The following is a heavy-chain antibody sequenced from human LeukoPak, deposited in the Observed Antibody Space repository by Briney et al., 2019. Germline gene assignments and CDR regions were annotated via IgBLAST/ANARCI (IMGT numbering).Heavy chain of an antibody. D-gene: IGHD6-13*01. CDR1: GFTFSSYA. V-gene: IGHV3-30*04. CDR3: ARESGVPGIAAAGSWFDP. J-gene: IGHJ5*02. CDR2: ISYDGRNK. Sequence: GGSLRLSCAASGFTFSSYAMEWVRQAPGKGLEGGAVISYDGRNKYYADSVKGRFTISRDNSKTTLYLQMNSLRAEDTAVYYCARESGVPGIAAAGSWFDPWGQGTLVTVSS.